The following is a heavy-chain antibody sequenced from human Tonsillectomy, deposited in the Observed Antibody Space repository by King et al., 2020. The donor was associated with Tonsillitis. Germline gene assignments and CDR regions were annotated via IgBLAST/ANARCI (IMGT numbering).Heavy chain of an antibody. V-gene: IGHV4-59*08. D-gene: IGHD1-20*01. CDR3: ATYNWNYSYMDV. CDR1: GGSISGYY. J-gene: IGHJ6*03. CDR2: IYYSGST. Sequence: QLQESGPGLVKPSETLSLTCTVSGGSISGYYWSWIRQPPGKGLECIGYIYYSGSTNYNPSLQSRVIISVDTSKNLYSLHLRSVTAADTAVYYCATYNWNYSYMDVWGKGTTVTVSS.